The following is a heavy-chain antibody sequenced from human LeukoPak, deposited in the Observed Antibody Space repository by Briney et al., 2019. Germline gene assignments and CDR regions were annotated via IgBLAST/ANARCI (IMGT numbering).Heavy chain of an antibody. CDR3: ALARDYRSGP. V-gene: IGHV4-4*02. CDR1: GDSISSGDW. D-gene: IGHD4/OR15-4a*01. CDR2: IHHGGST. Sequence: SGTLSLTCAISGDSISSGDWWSWWVRQPPGKGLEWIGEIHHGGSTNYHPSLKSRVTMSVDKPKNQFSLQLNSVTAADTAVYYCALARDYRSGPWGQGTLVTVSS. J-gene: IGHJ5*02.